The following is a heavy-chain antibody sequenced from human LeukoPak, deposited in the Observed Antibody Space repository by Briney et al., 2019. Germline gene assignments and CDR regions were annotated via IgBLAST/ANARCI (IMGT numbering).Heavy chain of an antibody. Sequence: ASVKVSCKASGYTFTSYDINWVRQATGQGLEWMGWMNPNSGNTGYAQKFQGRVTITRNTSISTAYMELRSLRSDDTAVYYCARVRYRLAETYIDYWGQGTLVTVS. CDR3: ARVRYRLAETYIDY. CDR2: MNPNSGNT. CDR1: GYTFTSYD. D-gene: IGHD3-16*01. V-gene: IGHV1-8*03. J-gene: IGHJ4*02.